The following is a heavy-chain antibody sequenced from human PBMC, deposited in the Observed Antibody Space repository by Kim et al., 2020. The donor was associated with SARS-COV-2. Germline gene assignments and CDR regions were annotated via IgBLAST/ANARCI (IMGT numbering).Heavy chain of an antibody. D-gene: IGHD6-13*01. J-gene: IGHJ4*02. CDR3: ARDSTYSRGRFDH. Sequence: SWVRQAPGQGLEWMGGVIPISGAADYPQKFQGRVTITADESTTTAYMQLNSLTSEDTAFYYCARDSTYSRGRFDHWGQGTLVTVSS. V-gene: IGHV1-69*01. CDR2: VIPISGAA.